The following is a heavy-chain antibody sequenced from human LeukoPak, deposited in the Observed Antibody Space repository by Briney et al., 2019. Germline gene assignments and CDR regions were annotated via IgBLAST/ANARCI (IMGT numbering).Heavy chain of an antibody. CDR1: GFTFSSYA. J-gene: IGHJ4*02. CDR3: AKPGFADYYGSGSYYNV. CDR2: ISGSGGST. D-gene: IGHD3-10*01. Sequence: PGRSLRLSCAASGFTFSSYAMSWVRQAPGKGLEWVSAISGSGGSTYYADSVKGRFTISRDNSKNTLYLQMNSLRAEDTAVYYCAKPGFADYYGSGSYYNVWGQGTLVTVSS. V-gene: IGHV3-23*01.